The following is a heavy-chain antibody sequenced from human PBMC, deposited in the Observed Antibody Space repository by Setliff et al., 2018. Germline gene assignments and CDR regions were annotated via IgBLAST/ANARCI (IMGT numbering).Heavy chain of an antibody. V-gene: IGHV4-59*01. J-gene: IGHJ3*02. CDR2: VYYSGTA. D-gene: IGHD3-16*02. Sequence: SETLSLTCTVSDGSLSTYYWSWIRQPPGKGLEFIGYVYYSGTANYSPSLRSRLTISVDTSKNQFSLKLSSVTAADTAVYYCAREANSLVAPLRLGELSGAFDIWGQGTMVTVSS. CDR3: AREANSLVAPLRLGELSGAFDI. CDR1: DGSLSTYY.